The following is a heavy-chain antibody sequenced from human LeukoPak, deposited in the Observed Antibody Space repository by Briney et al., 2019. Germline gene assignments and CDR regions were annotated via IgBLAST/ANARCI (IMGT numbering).Heavy chain of an antibody. D-gene: IGHD6-6*01. J-gene: IGHJ6*03. V-gene: IGHV3-53*01. Sequence: GGSLRLFCAASGFTVSSNYMSWVRQAPGKGLEWVSVIYSGGSTYYADSVKGRFTISRDNSKNTLCLQMNSLRAEDTAVYYCARVSSSRAYYYYYYMDVWGKGTTVTVSS. CDR3: ARVSSSRAYYYYYYMDV. CDR1: GFTVSSNY. CDR2: IYSGGST.